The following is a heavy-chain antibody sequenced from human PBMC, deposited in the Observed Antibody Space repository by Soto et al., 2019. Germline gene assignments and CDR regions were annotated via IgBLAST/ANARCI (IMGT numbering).Heavy chain of an antibody. D-gene: IGHD6-19*01. V-gene: IGHV3-30-3*01. CDR2: VSNDGSNK. Sequence: GGSLRLSCAASGFTFSSYAMHWVRQAPGKGLEWVAVVSNDGSNKDYADSVKGRFTISRDNSKNTLYLQMNSLRAEDTAVYYCAKVLLTYTSGWYHPHFDYWGQGTLVTVSS. CDR3: AKVLLTYTSGWYHPHFDY. CDR1: GFTFSSYA. J-gene: IGHJ4*02.